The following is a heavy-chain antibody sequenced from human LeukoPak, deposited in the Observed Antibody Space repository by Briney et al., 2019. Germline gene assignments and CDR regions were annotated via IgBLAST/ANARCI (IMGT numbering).Heavy chain of an antibody. Sequence: GGSLRLSCAASGFTFSRYGMHWVRQAPGKGLEWVAVIWYDGSNKYYADSVKGRFTISRDNSKNTLYLQMNSLRAEDTAVYYCARSSSYGLFGAFDIWGQGTMVTVSS. CDR1: GFTFSRYG. CDR2: IWYDGSNK. J-gene: IGHJ3*02. CDR3: ARSSSYGLFGAFDI. D-gene: IGHD2-21*01. V-gene: IGHV3-33*01.